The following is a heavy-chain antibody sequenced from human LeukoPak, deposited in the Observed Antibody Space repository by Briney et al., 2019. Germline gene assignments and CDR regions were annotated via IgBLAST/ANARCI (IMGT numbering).Heavy chain of an antibody. CDR1: GGSINSGHYY. V-gene: IGHV4-31*03. D-gene: IGHD3-22*01. J-gene: IGHJ5*02. CDR3: ARGLYYDSSGTFFDP. CDR2: IYYSGST. Sequence: SETLSLTCTVSGGSINSGHYYWSWIRQHPEKGLEWIGYIYYSGSTYYNPSLKSRVDISADTSKNQFSLKLNSVTAADTDVYYCARGLYYDSSGTFFDPWGQGTLVSVSS.